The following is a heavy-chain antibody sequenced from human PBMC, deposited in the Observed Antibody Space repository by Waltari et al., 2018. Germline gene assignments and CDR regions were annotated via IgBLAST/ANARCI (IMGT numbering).Heavy chain of an antibody. CDR3: ARDQWFAFDI. CDR1: GFTLSSYW. CDR2: IMTDGSEE. Sequence: EVQLVESGGGLVQPGGSLRLSCAASGFTLSSYWMSWVRQAPGKGREWLANIMTDGSEEYYVDSVRGRFTISRDNAKNSLFLQMNSLRPEDTAVYYCARDQWFAFDIWGQGTMVTVSS. J-gene: IGHJ3*02. V-gene: IGHV3-7*01. D-gene: IGHD3-22*01.